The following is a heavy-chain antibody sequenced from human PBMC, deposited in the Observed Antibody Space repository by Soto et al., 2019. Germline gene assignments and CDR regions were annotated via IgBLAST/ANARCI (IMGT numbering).Heavy chain of an antibody. D-gene: IGHD2-15*01. V-gene: IGHV3-66*01. CDR2: IYSGGST. CDR3: ARDEGRGGFDP. J-gene: IGHJ5*02. Sequence: GGSLRLSCAASGFTVSWNYMSWVRQAPGKGLEWVSVIYSGGSTYYADSVKGRFTISRDNSKNMVYLQMNSLRDEDTAVYYCARDEGRGGFDPWGQGTLVTVSS. CDR1: GFTVSWNY.